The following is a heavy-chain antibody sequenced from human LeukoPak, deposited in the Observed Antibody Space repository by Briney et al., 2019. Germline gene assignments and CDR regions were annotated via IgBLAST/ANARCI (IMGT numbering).Heavy chain of an antibody. Sequence: SETLSLTCTVSGGSISSYYWSWIRQPAGKGLEWIGRIYTSGSTNYNPSLKSRVTMSVGTSKNQFSLKLSSVTAADTAVYYCARDIGRITIFGVVKEAFDIWGQGTMVTVSS. CDR1: GGSISSYY. J-gene: IGHJ3*02. CDR3: ARDIGRITIFGVVKEAFDI. V-gene: IGHV4-4*07. D-gene: IGHD3-3*01. CDR2: IYTSGST.